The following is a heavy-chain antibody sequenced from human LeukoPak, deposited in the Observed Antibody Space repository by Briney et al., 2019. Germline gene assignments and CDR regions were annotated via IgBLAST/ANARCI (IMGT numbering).Heavy chain of an antibody. V-gene: IGHV4-59*01. Sequence: SETLSLTCTVSGGSISSYYWSWIRQPPGKGLEWIGYNYYSGSTNYNPSLKSRVTISVDTSKNQFSLKLSSVTAADTAVYYCARVMGIAAAGTRPSDAFDIWGQGTMVTVSS. CDR3: ARVMGIAAAGTRPSDAFDI. CDR1: GGSISSYY. D-gene: IGHD6-13*01. CDR2: NYYSGST. J-gene: IGHJ3*02.